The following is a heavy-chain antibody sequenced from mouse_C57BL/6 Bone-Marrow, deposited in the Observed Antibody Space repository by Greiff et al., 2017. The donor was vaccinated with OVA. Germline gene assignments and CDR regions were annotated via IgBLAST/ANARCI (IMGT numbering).Heavy chain of an antibody. D-gene: IGHD2-4*01. J-gene: IGHJ3*01. CDR2: ISDGGSYT. CDR1: GFTFSSYA. V-gene: IGHV5-4*01. Sequence: EVNLVESGGGLVKPGGSLKLSCAASGFTFSSYAMSWVRQTPEKRLEWVATISDGGSYTYYPDNVKGRFTISRDNAKNNLYLQMSHLKSEDTAMYYCARENDYDWFAYWGQGTLVTVSA. CDR3: ARENDYDWFAY.